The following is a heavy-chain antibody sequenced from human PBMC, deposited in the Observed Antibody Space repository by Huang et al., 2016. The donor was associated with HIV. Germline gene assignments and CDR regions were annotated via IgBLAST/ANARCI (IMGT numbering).Heavy chain of an antibody. Sequence: QVQLVQSGAEAKKPGSSVKVSCKASGGSFSNHVFNWVRQGPGQGLEWMGGIIPIFGTTNYAQKFQGRVTITADESTGTAYLALSSLRSEDTAVYFCARESNIVVVPHTIKFFDYWGQGTLVTVSS. CDR3: ARESNIVVVPHTIKFFDY. CDR2: IIPIFGTT. V-gene: IGHV1-69*01. J-gene: IGHJ4*02. CDR1: GGSFSNHV. D-gene: IGHD2-2*01.